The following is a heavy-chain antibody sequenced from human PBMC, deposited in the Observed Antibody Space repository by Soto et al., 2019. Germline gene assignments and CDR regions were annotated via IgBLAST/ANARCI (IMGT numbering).Heavy chain of an antibody. CDR3: AGRGMTTVLY. J-gene: IGHJ4*02. CDR2: IYYSGYT. D-gene: IGHD4-17*01. CDR1: SSSVSSYY. V-gene: IGHV4-59*02. Sequence: SETLSLTCTVSSSSVSSYYWNWIRQSPGKGLEWIGYIYYSGYTNYNPSLKSRITISVDTSKNQFSLTLSSVTPADTAVYYCAGRGMTTVLYWGQGTLVTVSS.